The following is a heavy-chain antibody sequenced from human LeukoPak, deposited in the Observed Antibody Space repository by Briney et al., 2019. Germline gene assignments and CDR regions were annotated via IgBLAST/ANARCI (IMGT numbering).Heavy chain of an antibody. CDR2: INHSGYT. Sequence: PSETLSLTCAVSGVSFNDYYWSWVRQTPGKALEWIGEINHSGYTNDSPSLKSRVTLSIDTSRKQFSLNLRSVTVADTGIYYCTRMTTGHDYWGQGTLVTVSS. J-gene: IGHJ4*02. CDR3: TRMTTGHDY. CDR1: GVSFNDYY. V-gene: IGHV4-34*01. D-gene: IGHD4-17*01.